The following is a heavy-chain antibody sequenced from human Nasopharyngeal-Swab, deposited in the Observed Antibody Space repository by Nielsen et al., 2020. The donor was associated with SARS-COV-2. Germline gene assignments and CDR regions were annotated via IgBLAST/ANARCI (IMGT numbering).Heavy chain of an antibody. CDR2: ISGSGITT. CDR3: AGDPRLRYFDY. J-gene: IGHJ4*02. D-gene: IGHD3-16*01. V-gene: IGHV3-23*01. Sequence: VRQAPGKGLEWVSVISGSGITTYYADFVKGRFTISRDNSKNTLYLQMNSLRAEDTAIYYCAGDPRLRYFDYWGQGTLVTVSS.